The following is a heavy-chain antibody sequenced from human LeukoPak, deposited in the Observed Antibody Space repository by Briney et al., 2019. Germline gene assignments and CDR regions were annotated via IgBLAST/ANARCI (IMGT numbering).Heavy chain of an antibody. CDR3: ARLASGSNY. V-gene: IGHV6-1*01. D-gene: IGHD3-10*01. J-gene: IGHJ4*02. CDR2: TYYRSKWYT. CDR1: GDSFSSNSAA. Sequence: SQTLSLTCAISGDSFSSNSAAWIWIRQSPSRGLEWLGRTYYRSKWYTEYAVSVKSRITINPDTSKNQFSLQLSSVNPEDTAVYYCARLASGSNYWGQGTLVTVSS.